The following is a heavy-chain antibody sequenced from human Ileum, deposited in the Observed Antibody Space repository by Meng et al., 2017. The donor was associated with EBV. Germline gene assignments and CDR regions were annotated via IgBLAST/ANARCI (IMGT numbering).Heavy chain of an antibody. J-gene: IGHJ4*02. CDR2: IYYSGTT. Sequence: GQVHESGPALWTRSDTLSLTCAVSGYSISTTKWWGWIRKPPGKGLEWFGNIYYSGTTYNNPSLKSRVTMSIDPSKNQFSLKLSSVTAVDTAVYYCARNSESGSYIDYWGLGTLVTVSS. CDR1: GYSISTTKW. V-gene: IGHV4-28*01. CDR3: ARNSESGSYIDY. D-gene: IGHD1-26*01.